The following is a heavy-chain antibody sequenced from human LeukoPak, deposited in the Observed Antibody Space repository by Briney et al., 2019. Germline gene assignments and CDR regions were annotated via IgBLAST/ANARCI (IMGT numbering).Heavy chain of an antibody. J-gene: IGHJ4*02. Sequence: SETLSLTCNVSGGSISGYYWSWIRQPAGKGLEWIGRIYSSGTTIYNPSLKSRLTMSVDTSKNQFSLELSSVTAADTAVYFCARGGGRQLATSHSYFDYWGQGILVPVSS. D-gene: IGHD2-15*01. V-gene: IGHV4-4*07. CDR1: GGSISGYY. CDR3: ARGGGRQLATSHSYFDY. CDR2: IYSSGTT.